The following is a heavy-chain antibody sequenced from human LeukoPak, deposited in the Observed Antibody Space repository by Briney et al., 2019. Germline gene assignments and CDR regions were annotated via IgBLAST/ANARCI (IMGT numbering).Heavy chain of an antibody. CDR2: ISGYTGTT. Sequence: ASVKVSCKTSGYVLSTSGISWVRQAPGQGLQWVGWISGYTGTTNFAQKFQGRVTLTADTSTNTSYMELRSLRSDDTAVYFCAXXQXXFYF. CDR1: GYVLSTSG. V-gene: IGHV1-18*01. J-gene: IGHJ4*01. CDR3: AXXQXXFYF.